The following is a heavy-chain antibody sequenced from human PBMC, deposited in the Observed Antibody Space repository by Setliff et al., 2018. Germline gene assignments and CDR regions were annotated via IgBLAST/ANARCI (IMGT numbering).Heavy chain of an antibody. D-gene: IGHD3-3*01. Sequence: LSLTCTVYGGSFSGYYWSWIRQPPGKGLEWIGEINHSGSTNYNPSLKSRVTISVDTPKNQFSLKLSSVTAADTAVYYCARGITGNYNFWSGYYNYYYYYMDVWGKGTTVTVSS. V-gene: IGHV4-34*01. CDR3: ARGITGNYNFWSGYYNYYYYYMDV. J-gene: IGHJ6*03. CDR1: GGSFSGYY. CDR2: INHSGST.